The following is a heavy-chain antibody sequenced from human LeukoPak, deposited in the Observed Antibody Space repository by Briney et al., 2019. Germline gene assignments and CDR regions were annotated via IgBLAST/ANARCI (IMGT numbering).Heavy chain of an antibody. CDR2: INPNSGGT. CDR3: ARLSSGYYYDY. V-gene: IGHV1-2*06. D-gene: IGHD3-22*01. CDR1: GYTFTGYY. J-gene: IGHJ4*02. Sequence: ASVKVSCKASGYTFTGYYTHWVRQAPGQGLEWMGRINPNSGGTNYAQKFQGRVTMTRDTSISTAYMELSRLRSDDTAVYYCARLSSGYYYDYWGQGTLVTVSS.